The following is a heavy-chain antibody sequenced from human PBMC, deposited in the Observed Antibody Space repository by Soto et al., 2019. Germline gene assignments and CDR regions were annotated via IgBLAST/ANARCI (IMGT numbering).Heavy chain of an antibody. V-gene: IGHV3-30*18. CDR2: ISYDGSNK. J-gene: IGHJ4*02. D-gene: IGHD2-21*02. CDR3: AKWAPGLRKYYFDY. Sequence: QVQLVESGGGVVQPGRSLRLSCAASGSTFSSYGMHWVRQAPGKGLEWVAVISYDGSNKYYADSVKGRFTISRDNSKNTLYLQMNSLRAEDTAVYYCAKWAPGLRKYYFDYWGQGTLVTVSS. CDR1: GSTFSSYG.